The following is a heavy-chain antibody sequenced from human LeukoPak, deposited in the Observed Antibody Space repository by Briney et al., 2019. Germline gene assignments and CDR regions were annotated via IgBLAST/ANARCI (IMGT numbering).Heavy chain of an antibody. V-gene: IGHV3-74*01. J-gene: IGHJ4*02. CDR3: ARDITLTRGGRSDY. Sequence: TGESLRLSCAASGFTFSSYWMYWVRQAPGKGLVWVSRINSDGKTTNYADSVKGRFTISRDNAKNTLYLQMNSLRAEDTAVYYCARDITLTRGGRSDYWGQGTLVTVSA. CDR1: GFTFSSYW. D-gene: IGHD3-10*01. CDR2: INSDGKTT.